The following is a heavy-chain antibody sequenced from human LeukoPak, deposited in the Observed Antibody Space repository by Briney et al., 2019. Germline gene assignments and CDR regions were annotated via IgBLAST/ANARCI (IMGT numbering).Heavy chain of an antibody. Sequence: GGSLRLSCTGSGFTFSDSWIHWIRQAPGKGLVLVSRINGDGSTTNYADSVKGRFTISRDNAQDTLYLQMNTLRAEDTAVYYCATAGNYRFDYWGQGTLVTVSS. CDR3: ATAGNYRFDY. CDR2: INGDGSTT. V-gene: IGHV3-74*01. D-gene: IGHD3-10*01. J-gene: IGHJ4*02. CDR1: GFTFSDSW.